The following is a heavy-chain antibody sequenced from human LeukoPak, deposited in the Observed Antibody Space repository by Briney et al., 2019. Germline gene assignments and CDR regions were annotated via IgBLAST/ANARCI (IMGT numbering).Heavy chain of an antibody. V-gene: IGHV4-59*01. CDR3: ARARPGDYGYYYYYMDV. D-gene: IGHD4-17*01. J-gene: IGHJ6*03. CDR1: GGSISSYY. Sequence: KTSETLSLTCTVSGGSISSYYWSWIRQPPGKGLEWIGYIYYSGSTNYNPSLKSRVTISVDTSKNQFSLKLSSVTAADTAVYYCARARPGDYGYYYYYMDVWGKGTTVTISS. CDR2: IYYSGST.